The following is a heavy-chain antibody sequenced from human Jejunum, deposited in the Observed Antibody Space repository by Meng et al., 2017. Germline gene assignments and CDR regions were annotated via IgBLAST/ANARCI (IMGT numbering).Heavy chain of an antibody. CDR3: ARDRRATYSFDY. CDR1: GGTFSDFD. V-gene: IGHV1-69*14. D-gene: IGHD1-26*01. Sequence: QVQLVQSGAEVKQPRSSVRDSCKASGGTFSDFDLHWVRQAPGQGLEWMGGITPFTGATQYANKSRGRCSITAAKSTDTAYLDLTSLRSEDTATYYCARDRRATYSFDYWGQGTLVTVSS. CDR2: ITPFTGAT. J-gene: IGHJ4*02.